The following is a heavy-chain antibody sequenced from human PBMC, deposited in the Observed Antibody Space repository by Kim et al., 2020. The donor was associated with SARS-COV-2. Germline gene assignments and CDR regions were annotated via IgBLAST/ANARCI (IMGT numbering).Heavy chain of an antibody. CDR2: IIPIFGTA. V-gene: IGHV1-69*13. CDR1: GGTFSSYA. Sequence: SVKVSCKASGGTFSSYAISWVRQAPGQGLEWMGGIIPIFGTANYAQKFQGRVTITADESTSTAYMELSSLRSEDTAVYYCARFTYYYDSSGYYYDYWGQGTLVTVSS. J-gene: IGHJ4*02. CDR3: ARFTYYYDSSGYYYDY. D-gene: IGHD3-22*01.